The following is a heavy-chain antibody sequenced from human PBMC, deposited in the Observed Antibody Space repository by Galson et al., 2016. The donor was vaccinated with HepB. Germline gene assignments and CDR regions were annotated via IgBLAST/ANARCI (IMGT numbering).Heavy chain of an antibody. CDR3: ARDGSGSFPRGYGMDV. Sequence: SVKVSCKASGGTFSSYAFIWVRQAPGQGLEWMGGIIPIFGTESYAQKFQGRVMITADELTRTAYMELSSLRSEDTAIYYCARDGSGSFPRGYGMDVWGQGTTVSVS. D-gene: IGHD3-10*01. CDR2: IIPIFGTE. CDR1: GGTFSSYA. V-gene: IGHV1-69*13. J-gene: IGHJ6*02.